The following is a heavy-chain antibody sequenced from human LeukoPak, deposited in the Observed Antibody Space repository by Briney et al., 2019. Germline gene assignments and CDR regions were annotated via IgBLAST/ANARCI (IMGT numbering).Heavy chain of an antibody. CDR3: ARESPSAGAFDI. V-gene: IGHV4-30-2*01. Sequence: SGTLSLTCTVSGGSISSGGYYWSWIRQPPGKGLEWIGYIYHSGSTYYNPSLKSRVTISVDRSKNQFSLKLSSVTAADTAVYYCARESPSAGAFDIWGQGTMVTVSS. CDR1: GGSISSGGYY. J-gene: IGHJ3*02. CDR2: IYHSGST.